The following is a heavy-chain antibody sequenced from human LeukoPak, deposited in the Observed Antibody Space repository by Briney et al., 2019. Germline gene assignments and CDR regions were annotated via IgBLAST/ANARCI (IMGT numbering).Heavy chain of an antibody. V-gene: IGHV4-39*07. D-gene: IGHD3-3*01. CDR2: IYYSGCT. Sequence: SETLSLTCTVSGGSISSSSYYWGWIRQPPGKGLEWIGSIYYSGCTYYNPSLKSRVTISVDTSKNQFSLKLSSVTAADTAVYYCAGDFWSGYYFRDWGQGTLVTVSS. J-gene: IGHJ4*02. CDR3: AGDFWSGYYFRD. CDR1: GGSISSSSYY.